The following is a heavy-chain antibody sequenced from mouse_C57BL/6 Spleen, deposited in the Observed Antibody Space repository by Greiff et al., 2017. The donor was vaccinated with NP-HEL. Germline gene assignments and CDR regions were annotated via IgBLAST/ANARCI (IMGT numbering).Heavy chain of an antibody. CDR2: ISSGGDYI. Sequence: EVKLMESGEGLVKPGGSLKLSCAASGFTFSSYAMSWVRQTPEKRLEWVAYISSGGDYIYYADTVKGRFTISRDNARNTLYLQMSSLKSEDTAMYYCTRGRVYYYSNAMDYWGQGTSVTVSS. J-gene: IGHJ4*01. D-gene: IGHD2-5*01. V-gene: IGHV5-9-1*02. CDR3: TRGRVYYYSNAMDY. CDR1: GFTFSSYA.